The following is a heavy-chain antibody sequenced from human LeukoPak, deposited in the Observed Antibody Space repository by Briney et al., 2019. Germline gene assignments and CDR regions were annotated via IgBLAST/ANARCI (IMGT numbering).Heavy chain of an antibody. CDR3: AGGLRSLHFDL. CDR2: IYHSGST. Sequence: PSETLSLTCTVSGYSISSGYYWGWIRQPPGKGLEWIGSIYHSGSTYYNPSLKSRVTISVDKSKNQLSLRVNSVTAADTAVYYCAGGLRSLHFDLWGRGTLVIVSS. J-gene: IGHJ2*01. D-gene: IGHD4-17*01. V-gene: IGHV4-38-2*02. CDR1: GYSISSGYY.